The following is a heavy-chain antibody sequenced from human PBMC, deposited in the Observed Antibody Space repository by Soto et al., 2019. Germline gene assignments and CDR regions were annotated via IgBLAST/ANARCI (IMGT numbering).Heavy chain of an antibody. Sequence: EVQLLESGGGLVQPGGSLRLSCAASGFTFSTYDMSWVRQAPGKGLEWVSGISGSGGNTYYADPVKGRFTISRDNSKNTLYLQMNGLRAEDKAVYYCAKRGYCSAASCYYFDYWGQGTLVTVSS. J-gene: IGHJ4*02. CDR2: ISGSGGNT. V-gene: IGHV3-23*01. D-gene: IGHD2-15*01. CDR3: AKRGYCSAASCYYFDY. CDR1: GFTFSTYD.